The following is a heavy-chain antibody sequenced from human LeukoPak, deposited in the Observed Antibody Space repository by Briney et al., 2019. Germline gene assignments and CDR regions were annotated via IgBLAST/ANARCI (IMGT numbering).Heavy chain of an antibody. D-gene: IGHD3-10*02. CDR2: IGSDNKP. Sequence: GGSLRLSCAASGFTFSNYGMHWVRQAPGKGLEWVSSIGSDNKPHYSESVKGRFAISRDNSKSMLFLQLNSLRAEDTALYYCARHLHYYVAIDVWGQGTTVTVSS. V-gene: IGHV3-23*05. J-gene: IGHJ6*02. CDR3: ARHLHYYVAIDV. CDR1: GFTFSNYG.